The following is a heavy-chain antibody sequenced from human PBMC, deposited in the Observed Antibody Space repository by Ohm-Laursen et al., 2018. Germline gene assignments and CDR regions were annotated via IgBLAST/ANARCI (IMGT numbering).Heavy chain of an antibody. CDR1: GYTFTSYD. D-gene: IGHD3-22*01. V-gene: IGHV1-69*06. CDR3: AREVPYYDSSGYNLAGAFDI. Sequence: ASVKVSCKASGYTFTSYDINWVRQATGQGLEWMGWIIPIFGTANYAQKFQGRVTITADKSTSTAYMELSSLRSKDTAVYYCAREVPYYDSSGYNLAGAFDIWGQGTMITVSS. J-gene: IGHJ3*02. CDR2: IIPIFGTA.